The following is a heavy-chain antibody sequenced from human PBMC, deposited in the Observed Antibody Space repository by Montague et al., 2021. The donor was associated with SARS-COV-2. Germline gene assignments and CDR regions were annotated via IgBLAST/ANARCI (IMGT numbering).Heavy chain of an antibody. V-gene: IGHV4-34*01. D-gene: IGHD3-22*01. J-gene: IGHJ4*02. CDR1: GGSFSNYY. CDR2: VNHSGRI. Sequence: SETLSLTCAVYGGSFSNYYWTWIRQPPGKGLEWLGEVNHSGRINYNPSLKSRITISVDTSKNQYSLRLSSVTAADTAVYYCARGRVDTTMILVVFTGAAHFLDSGGQGTRVPFPP. CDR3: ARGRVDTTMILVVFTGAAHFLDS.